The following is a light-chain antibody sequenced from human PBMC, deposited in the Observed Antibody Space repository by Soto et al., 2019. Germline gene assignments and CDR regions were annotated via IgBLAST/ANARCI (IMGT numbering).Light chain of an antibody. J-gene: IGLJ1*01. CDR1: SSDVGGYNY. V-gene: IGLV2-14*01. CDR3: SSYTSSSTYV. Sequence: QSALTQPASVSGSPGQSITISCTGTSSDVGGYNYVSWYQQYPGKAPKLMIYEVSNRPSGVSNRFSGSKSGNTASLTISGLQAEEEADYYCSSYTSSSTYVFGTGTKVTVL. CDR2: EVS.